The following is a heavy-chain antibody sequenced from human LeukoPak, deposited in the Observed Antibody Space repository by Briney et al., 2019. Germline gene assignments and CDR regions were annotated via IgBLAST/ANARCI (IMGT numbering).Heavy chain of an antibody. V-gene: IGHV1-18*01. CDR3: ARGSVTTVLLWFGELDY. J-gene: IGHJ4*02. CDR1: GYTFTSYG. CDR2: ISAYNGNT. D-gene: IGHD3-10*01. Sequence: GASVKVSCKASGYTFTSYGISWVRQAPGQGLERMGWISAYNGNTNYAQKLQGRVTMTTDTSTSTAYMELRSLRSDDTAVYYCARGSVTTVLLWFGELDYWGQGTLVTVSS.